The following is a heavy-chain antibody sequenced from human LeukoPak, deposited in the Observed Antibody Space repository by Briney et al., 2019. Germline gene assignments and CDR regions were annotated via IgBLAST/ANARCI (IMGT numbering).Heavy chain of an antibody. D-gene: IGHD3-3*01. CDR2: IYPGDSDT. V-gene: IGHV5-51*01. CDR1: GYSFTSYW. J-gene: IGHJ6*03. Sequence: GESLKISCKGSGYSFTSYWIGWVRQMPGKGLEWMGIIYPGDSDTRYSPSFQGQVTISADKSISTAYLQWSSLKASDTAMYYCARRKGTIFGVANYYYMDVWGKGTTVTVSS. CDR3: ARRKGTIFGVANYYYMDV.